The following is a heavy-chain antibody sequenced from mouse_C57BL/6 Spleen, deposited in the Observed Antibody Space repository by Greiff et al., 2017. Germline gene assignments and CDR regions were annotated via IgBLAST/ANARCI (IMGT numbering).Heavy chain of an antibody. CDR1: GYAFSSSW. D-gene: IGHD1-1*01. J-gene: IGHJ4*01. CDR2: IYPGDGDT. CDR3: ARSGGSPYYYAMDY. V-gene: IGHV1-82*01. Sequence: VQGVESGPELVKPGASVKISCKASGYAFSSSWMNWVKQRPGKGLEWIGRIYPGDGDTNYNGKFKGKATLTADKSSSTAYMQLSSLTSEDSAVYFCARSGGSPYYYAMDYWGQGTSVTVSS.